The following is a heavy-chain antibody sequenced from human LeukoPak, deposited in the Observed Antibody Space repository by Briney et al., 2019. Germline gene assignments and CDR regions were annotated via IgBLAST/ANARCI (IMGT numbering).Heavy chain of an antibody. CDR2: TSYDGSTK. J-gene: IGHJ4*02. CDR1: GFTFSSYA. Sequence: PGGSLRLSCAASGFTFSSYAMHWVRQAPGKGLEWVALTSYDGSTKYYADSVKGRFTISKDNSRNTVYLQMNSLKVEDTATYYCAKPSDEHFDYWGQGTLVTVSS. CDR3: AKPSDEHFDY. V-gene: IGHV3-30*04.